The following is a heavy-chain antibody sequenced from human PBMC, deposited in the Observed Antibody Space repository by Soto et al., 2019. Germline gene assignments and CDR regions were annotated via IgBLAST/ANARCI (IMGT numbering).Heavy chain of an antibody. D-gene: IGHD2-2*01. J-gene: IGHJ6*03. V-gene: IGHV1-18*01. CDR2: ISAYNGNT. Sequence: ASVKVSCKASGYTFTSYGISWVRQAPGQGLEWMGWISAYNGNTNYARKLQGRVTMTTDTSTSTAYMELRSLRSDDTAVYYCARRIPDIVVVPAASYYYYYMDVWGKGTTVTVSS. CDR3: ARRIPDIVVVPAASYYYYYMDV. CDR1: GYTFTSYG.